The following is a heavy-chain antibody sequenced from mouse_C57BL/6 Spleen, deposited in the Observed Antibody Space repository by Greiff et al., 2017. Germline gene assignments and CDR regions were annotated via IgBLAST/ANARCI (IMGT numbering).Heavy chain of an antibody. CDR1: GYTFTSYD. D-gene: IGHD1-1*01. V-gene: IGHV1-85*01. CDR3: ARWGIYYGSSLYYAMDY. J-gene: IGHJ4*01. CDR2: IYPRDGST. Sequence: QVQLQQSGPELVKPGASVKLSCKASGYTFTSYDINWVKQRPGQGLEWIGWIYPRDGSTKYNEKFKGKATLTVDTSSSTAYMELHRLTSEDSAVYFCARWGIYYGSSLYYAMDYWGQGTSVTVSS.